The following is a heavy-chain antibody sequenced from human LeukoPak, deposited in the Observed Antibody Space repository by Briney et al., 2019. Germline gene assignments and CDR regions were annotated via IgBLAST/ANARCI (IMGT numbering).Heavy chain of an antibody. D-gene: IGHD3-22*01. J-gene: IGHJ3*02. CDR1: GFIFSRYW. V-gene: IGHV3-74*01. Sequence: KAGRSLRLSCAASGFIFSRYWMHWVRHAPGKGLGWVSRINSEGSGTTYADSVKGRFTISRDNAKNTLYLQMNSLRAEDTAVYFCARASKDYGSSGYVTVDIWGQGTMVTVSS. CDR2: INSEGSGT. CDR3: ARASKDYGSSGYVTVDI.